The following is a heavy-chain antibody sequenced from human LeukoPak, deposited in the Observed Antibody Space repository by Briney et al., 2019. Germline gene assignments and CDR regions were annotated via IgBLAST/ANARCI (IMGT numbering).Heavy chain of an antibody. J-gene: IGHJ6*03. CDR2: INHSGST. Sequence: SETLSLTCAVYGGSFSGYYWSWIRQPPGKGLEWIGEINHSGSTNYNPSLKSRVTISVDTSKNQFSLKLSSVTAADTAVYYCARGYSYSYAYYYYYYMDVWGKGTTVTVSS. CDR1: GGSFSGYY. D-gene: IGHD5-18*01. V-gene: IGHV4-34*01. CDR3: ARGYSYSYAYYYYYYMDV.